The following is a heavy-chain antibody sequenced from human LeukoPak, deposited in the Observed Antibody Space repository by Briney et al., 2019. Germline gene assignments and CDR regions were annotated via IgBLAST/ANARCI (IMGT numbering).Heavy chain of an antibody. D-gene: IGHD6-6*01. CDR2: IYYSGST. CDR1: GGSITTTTSY. CDR3: ASNIIAARPLYYYYYMDV. Sequence: SETLSLTCSVSGGSITTTTSYWGWSRQPPGKGLEWIGSIYYSGSTYYNPSLKSRVTISVDTSKNQFSLKLSSVTAADTAVYYCASNIIAARPLYYYYYMDVWGKGTTVTVSS. V-gene: IGHV4-39*01. J-gene: IGHJ6*03.